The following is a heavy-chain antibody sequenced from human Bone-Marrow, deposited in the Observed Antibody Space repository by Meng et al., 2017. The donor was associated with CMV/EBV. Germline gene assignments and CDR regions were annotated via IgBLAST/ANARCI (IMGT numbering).Heavy chain of an antibody. CDR3: ARGEYYHYFDY. J-gene: IGHJ4*02. CDR2: INHSGGT. CDR1: GGSFSGYY. Sequence: SETLSLTCAVYGGSFSGYYWSWIRQPPGKGLEWIGEINHSGGTNYNPSLKSRVTISVDTSKNQFSLKLSSVTDADTAVYYCARGEYYHYFDYWGQGNLVTVSS. D-gene: IGHD3-10*01. V-gene: IGHV4-34*01.